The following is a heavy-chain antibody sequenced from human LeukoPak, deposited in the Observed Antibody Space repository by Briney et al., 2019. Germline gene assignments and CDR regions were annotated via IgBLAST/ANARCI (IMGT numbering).Heavy chain of an antibody. CDR1: GGSFNIFG. CDR3: ARDSYGDYYFDY. D-gene: IGHD4-17*01. CDR2: INPSGGSP. J-gene: IGHJ4*02. V-gene: IGHV1-46*02. Sequence: ASVRVSCKASGGSFNIFGLMWVRQAPGQGLEWMAIINPSGGSPTYAQKFQGRVTMTRDTSTSTVYMELSSLRSEDTAVYYCARDSYGDYYFDYWGQGTLVTVSS.